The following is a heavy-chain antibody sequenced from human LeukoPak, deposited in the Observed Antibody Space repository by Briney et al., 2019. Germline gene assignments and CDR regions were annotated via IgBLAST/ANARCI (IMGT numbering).Heavy chain of an antibody. Sequence: ASVKVSCKASGYTFTGYYMHWVRQAPGQGLEWMGWINPNSGGTNYAQKFQGRVTMTRDTSISTAYMELSRLRSDDTAVYYCARIGSQTPARGPGSYYYYYYGMDVWGQGTTVTVSS. D-gene: IGHD3-10*01. CDR2: INPNSGGT. CDR3: ARIGSQTPARGPGSYYYYYYGMDV. CDR1: GYTFTGYY. J-gene: IGHJ6*02. V-gene: IGHV1-2*02.